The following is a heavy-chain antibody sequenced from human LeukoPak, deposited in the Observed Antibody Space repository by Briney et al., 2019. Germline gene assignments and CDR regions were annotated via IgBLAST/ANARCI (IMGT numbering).Heavy chain of an antibody. J-gene: IGHJ4*02. CDR2: ISVTSNYI. CDR3: ARDSHDFWSGYYQPVDY. Sequence: GGSLRLSCAASGFTFSDYNMNWVRQAPGKGLEWVSSISVTSNYIYYADSVKGRFTISRDNAKVSLYLQMNSLRAEDTAVYYCARDSHDFWSGYYQPVDYWGQGTLVTVSS. CDR1: GFTFSDYN. D-gene: IGHD3-3*01. V-gene: IGHV3-21*01.